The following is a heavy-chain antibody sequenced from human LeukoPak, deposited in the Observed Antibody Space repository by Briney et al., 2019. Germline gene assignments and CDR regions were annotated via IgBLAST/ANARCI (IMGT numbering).Heavy chain of an antibody. CDR2: INPNTGGT. CDR3: ATGPIGGDY. D-gene: IGHD3-16*01. J-gene: IGHJ4*02. V-gene: IGHV1-2*02. Sequence: ASGKVSCKASGYTFTGYYIHWVRQAPGQGLEWMGWINPNTGGTNSAQKFQGRVTLTRDTSISTAYMELSRLRSDDTAVYYCATGPIGGDYWGQGTLVTVSS. CDR1: GYTFTGYY.